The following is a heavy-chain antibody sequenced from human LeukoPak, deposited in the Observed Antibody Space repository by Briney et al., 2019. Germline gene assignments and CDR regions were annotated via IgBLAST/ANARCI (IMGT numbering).Heavy chain of an antibody. V-gene: IGHV1-18*01. Sequence: GASVKVSCKASGYTFSSYGISWVRQAPGQGLEWMGWISTYNGNTKYAQKFQGRVTMTRDMSTSTVYMELSSLRSEDTAVYYCARVDYDTRGTAFDIWGQGTMVTVSS. CDR3: ARVDYDTRGTAFDI. CDR2: ISTYNGNT. CDR1: GYTFSSYG. D-gene: IGHD3-22*01. J-gene: IGHJ3*02.